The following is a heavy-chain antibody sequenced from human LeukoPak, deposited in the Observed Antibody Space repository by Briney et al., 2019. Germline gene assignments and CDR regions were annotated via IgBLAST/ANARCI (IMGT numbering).Heavy chain of an antibody. J-gene: IGHJ4*02. CDR1: GFTFSSYA. CDR2: ISYDGSNK. D-gene: IGHD3-22*01. CDR3: ARERRLYYYDSSGYNDY. Sequence: TGGSLRLSCAASGFTFSSYAMHWVRQAPGKGLEWVAVISYDGSNKYYADSVKGRFTISRDNSKNTLYLQMNSLRAEDTAVYYCARERRLYYYDSSGYNDYWGQGTLVTVSS. V-gene: IGHV3-30-3*01.